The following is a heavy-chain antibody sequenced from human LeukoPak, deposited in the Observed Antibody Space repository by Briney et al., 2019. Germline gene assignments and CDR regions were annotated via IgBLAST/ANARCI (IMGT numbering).Heavy chain of an antibody. D-gene: IGHD3-16*01. V-gene: IGHV3-48*01. CDR1: GFTFSSYS. CDR2: MSSDGSPI. CDR3: ASSEWNYAGHLVY. Sequence: GGSLRLSCAASGFTFSSYSMNWVRQAPGKGLEWVSYMSSDGSPIYYADSVKGRFTISRDSAKNSLYLQMKTLRAEDTAVYYCASSEWNYAGHLVYWGQGILVTVSS. J-gene: IGHJ4*02.